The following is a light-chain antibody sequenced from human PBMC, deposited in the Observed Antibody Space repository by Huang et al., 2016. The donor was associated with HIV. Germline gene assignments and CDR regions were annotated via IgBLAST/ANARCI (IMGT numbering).Light chain of an antibody. Sequence: EIVMTQSPGTLSVAPGERATLSCRASQNINTNLAWFQQKPGQAPRLLIYAASTRTADFPASFSGSGSRTEFTLTISSLQSEDIAVYYCQQYNDWPRSFGQGTKVEIK. CDR2: AAS. J-gene: IGKJ1*01. V-gene: IGKV3-15*01. CDR1: QNINTN. CDR3: QQYNDWPRS.